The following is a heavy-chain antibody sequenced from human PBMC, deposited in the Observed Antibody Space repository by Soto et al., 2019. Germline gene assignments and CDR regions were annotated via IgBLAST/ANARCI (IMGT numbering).Heavy chain of an antibody. D-gene: IGHD2-15*01. CDR3: AKAARSVGWFDP. V-gene: IGHV3-53*01. J-gene: IGHJ5*02. CDR1: GFTVSRHY. Sequence: PGGSLRLSCAASGFTVSRHYMTWVRQAPGKGLEWAAVIFSGGTTLYADSVKGRFTISRDNSKNTLYLQLNSLRAEDTAVYYCAKAARSVGWFDPWGLGTLVTVSS. CDR2: IFSGGTT.